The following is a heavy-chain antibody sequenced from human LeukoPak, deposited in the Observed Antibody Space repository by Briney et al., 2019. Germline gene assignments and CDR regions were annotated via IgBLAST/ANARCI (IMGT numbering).Heavy chain of an antibody. CDR3: AKEQWLGNYFDY. Sequence: GGSLRLSCAASGFTVSSNYMSWVRQAPGKGLEWVSVIYSGGSTYYADSVKGRFTISRDNSKNTLYLQMKSLRAEDTAVYYCAKEQWLGNYFDYWGQGTLVTVSS. CDR1: GFTVSSNY. J-gene: IGHJ4*02. V-gene: IGHV3-53*01. CDR2: IYSGGST. D-gene: IGHD6-19*01.